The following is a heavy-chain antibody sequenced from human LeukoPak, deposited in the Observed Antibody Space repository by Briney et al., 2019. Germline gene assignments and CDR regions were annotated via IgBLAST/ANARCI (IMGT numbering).Heavy chain of an antibody. CDR2: IRYDGSDK. J-gene: IGHJ4*02. CDR1: GFSFNSYG. V-gene: IGHV3-30*02. D-gene: IGHD1-26*01. Sequence: GGSLRLSCAASGFSFNSYGMHWVRQAPGKGLEWVTFIRYDGSDKYYADSVKGRFTISRDNSKNMLCLEVNSLRPEDTAVYYCAKDGVGTRNADFWGQGTLVTVSS. CDR3: AKDGVGTRNADF.